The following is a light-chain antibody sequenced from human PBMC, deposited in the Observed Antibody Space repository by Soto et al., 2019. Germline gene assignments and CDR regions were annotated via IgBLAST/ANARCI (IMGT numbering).Light chain of an antibody. Sequence: QSALTQPASVSGSPGQSITISCTGTSSDVGGYNYVSWYQQHPGKAPNSMIYDVSNRPSGVSNRFSGSKSGNTASLTISGLQAEDEADYYCCSYTTSNTRQIVFGTGTKLTVL. CDR2: DVS. CDR3: CSYTTSNTRQIV. J-gene: IGLJ1*01. V-gene: IGLV2-14*01. CDR1: SSDVGGYNY.